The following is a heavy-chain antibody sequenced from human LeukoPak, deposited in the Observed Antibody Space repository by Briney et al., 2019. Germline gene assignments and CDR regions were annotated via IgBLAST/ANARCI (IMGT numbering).Heavy chain of an antibody. CDR3: AKATSDINGYYIGWLDP. CDR2: ISSSSSYI. V-gene: IGHV3-21*04. J-gene: IGHJ5*02. Sequence: GGSLSLSCAASGFTLSSYSMNWVRQAPGKGLEWVSSISSSSSYIYYADSVKGRFTISRDNAKNSLYLQMSTLRAEDTAVFYCAKATSDINGYYIGWLDPWGQGALVTVSS. CDR1: GFTLSSYS. D-gene: IGHD3-22*01.